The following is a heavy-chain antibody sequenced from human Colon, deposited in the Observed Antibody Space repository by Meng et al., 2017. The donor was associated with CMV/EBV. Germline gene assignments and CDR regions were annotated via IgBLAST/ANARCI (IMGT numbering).Heavy chain of an antibody. D-gene: IGHD1-26*01. V-gene: IGHV3-23*03. CDR2: IYGSGRSS. CDR1: GFTFDGYA. Sequence: GESLKISCIASGFTFDGYAMSWVRQAPGTGLEWVSVIYGSGRSSSSADSVKGRFSISRDNSKNTVSLQMSSLRAEDTAVYYCARLLVGALDTHAFDIWGRGTLVTVSS. J-gene: IGHJ3*02. CDR3: ARLLVGALDTHAFDI.